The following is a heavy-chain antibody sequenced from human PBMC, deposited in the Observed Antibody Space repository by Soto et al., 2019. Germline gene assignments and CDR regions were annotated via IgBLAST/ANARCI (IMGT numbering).Heavy chain of an antibody. Sequence: ESLKISCAASGFTFSSYSMNWVRQAPGKGLEWVSSISSSSSYIYYADSVKGRFTISRDNAKNSLYLQMNSLRAEDTAVYYCAKMYYDFWSGYTDAFDIWGQGTMVTVSS. D-gene: IGHD3-3*01. J-gene: IGHJ3*02. CDR2: ISSSSSYI. V-gene: IGHV3-21*01. CDR1: GFTFSSYS. CDR3: AKMYYDFWSGYTDAFDI.